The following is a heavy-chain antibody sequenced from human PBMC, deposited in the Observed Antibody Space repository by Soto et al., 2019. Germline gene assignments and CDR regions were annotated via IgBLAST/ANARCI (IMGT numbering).Heavy chain of an antibody. Sequence: ASVKVSCKASGYTFTSYGISWVRQAPGQGLEWMGWISAYNGNTNYAQKLQGRVTMTTDTSTSTAYMELRSLRSDDTAVYYCARDVMMEDIVVVVAARYYYGMDVWG. CDR1: GYTFTSYG. D-gene: IGHD2-15*01. J-gene: IGHJ6*02. CDR3: ARDVMMEDIVVVVAARYYYGMDV. CDR2: ISAYNGNT. V-gene: IGHV1-18*04.